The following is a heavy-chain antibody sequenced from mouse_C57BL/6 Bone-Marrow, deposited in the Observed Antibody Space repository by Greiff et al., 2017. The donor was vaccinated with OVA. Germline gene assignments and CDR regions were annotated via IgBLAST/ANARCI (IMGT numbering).Heavy chain of an antibody. CDR2: IDPENGDT. D-gene: IGHD2-5*01. V-gene: IGHV14-4*01. CDR3: IVTPWFAY. Sequence: VQLQQSGAELVRPGASVKLSCTASGFNIKDDYMHWVKQRPEQGLEWIGWIDPENGDTEYASKFQGKATITAETSSNTAYLQLSSLTSEDTAVYYCIVTPWFAYWGQGTLVTVSA. CDR1: GFNIKDDY. J-gene: IGHJ3*01.